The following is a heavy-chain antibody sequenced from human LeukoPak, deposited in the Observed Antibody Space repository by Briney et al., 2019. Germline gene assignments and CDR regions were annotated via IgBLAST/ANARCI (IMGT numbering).Heavy chain of an antibody. CDR3: ARGPPGISYPLDH. CDR2: TRNKANSYTT. Sequence: GGSLRLSCAASGFTFSDHYMDWVRQAPGKGLEWVGRTRNKANSYTTEYAASVKGRFTISRDDSKNSLYPQMNSLKTEDTAVYYCARGPPGISYPLDHWGQGALVTVSS. V-gene: IGHV3-72*01. CDR1: GFTFSDHY. J-gene: IGHJ4*02. D-gene: IGHD1-26*01.